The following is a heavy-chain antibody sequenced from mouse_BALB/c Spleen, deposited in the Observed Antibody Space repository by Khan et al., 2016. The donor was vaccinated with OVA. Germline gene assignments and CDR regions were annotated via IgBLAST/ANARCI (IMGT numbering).Heavy chain of an antibody. CDR2: INTYTGEP. V-gene: IGHV9-3-1*01. D-gene: IGHD1-1*01. J-gene: IGHJ4*01. CDR1: GHTFTKYG. Sequence: QIQLVQSGPELKKPGETVKISCKASGHTFTKYGMKWVKQAPGKGLKWMGWINTYTGEPTYADDFNGRFAFSLETSASTDYLQINNLKNEDTATYFCSRPPYVSYIMDNWGQGTSVTVSS. CDR3: SRPPYVSYIMDN.